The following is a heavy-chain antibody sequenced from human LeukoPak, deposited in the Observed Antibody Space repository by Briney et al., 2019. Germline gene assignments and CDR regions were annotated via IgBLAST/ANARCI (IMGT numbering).Heavy chain of an antibody. V-gene: IGHV1-2*04. CDR2: INPNSGGT. D-gene: IGHD6-13*01. CDR3: ARASYGSSWFYYFDY. J-gene: IGHJ4*02. CDR1: GDTFTGDY. Sequence: GASVKVSCNASGDTFTGDYIHWVRQAPGQGLEWMGGINPNSGGTNYAQKFQGWVTMTRDTSISTAYMELSRLRSDDTAVYYCARASYGSSWFYYFDYWGQGTLVTVSS.